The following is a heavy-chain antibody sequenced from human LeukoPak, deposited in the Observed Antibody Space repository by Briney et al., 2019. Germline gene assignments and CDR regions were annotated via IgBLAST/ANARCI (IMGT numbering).Heavy chain of an antibody. V-gene: IGHV3-9*01. CDR3: AKDRASGWLRFYYYYGMDV. CDR1: GFTFDDYA. CDR2: ISWNSGSI. Sequence: GGSLRLSCAAYGFTFDDYAMPWVRQAPGKGLEWVSGISWNSGSIGYADSVKGRFTISRDNAKNSLYLQMNSLRAENTALYYCAKDRASGWLRFYYYYGMDVWGQGTTVTVSS. D-gene: IGHD5-12*01. J-gene: IGHJ6*02.